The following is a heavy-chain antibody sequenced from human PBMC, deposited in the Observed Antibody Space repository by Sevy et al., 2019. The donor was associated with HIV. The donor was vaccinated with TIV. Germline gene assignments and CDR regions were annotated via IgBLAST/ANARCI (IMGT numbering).Heavy chain of an antibody. CDR2: IKGDGSDK. D-gene: IGHD3-16*01. V-gene: IGHV3-7*01. Sequence: GGSLRLSCAASGFTFSANWMNWVRQAPGKGLEWVANIKGDGSDKHYVDSVEGRFTISRDNAKNLLYLQMNSLRVEDMAVYYCAHETFGRFESWGQRTLVTVSS. CDR1: GFTFSANW. J-gene: IGHJ4*02. CDR3: AHETFGRFES.